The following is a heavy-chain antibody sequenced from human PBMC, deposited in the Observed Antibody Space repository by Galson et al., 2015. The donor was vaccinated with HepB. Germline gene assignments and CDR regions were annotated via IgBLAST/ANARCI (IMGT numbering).Heavy chain of an antibody. CDR3: ATDQSGSYQRHFDY. V-gene: IGHV1-24*01. CDR1: GYTLTELS. J-gene: IGHJ4*02. D-gene: IGHD1-26*01. CDR2: FDPEDGET. Sequence: SVKVSCKVSGYTLTELSMHWVRQAPGKGLEWMGGFDPEDGETIYAQKFQGRVTMTEDTSTGTAYMELSSLRSEDTAVYYCATDQSGSYQRHFDYWGQGILVTVSS.